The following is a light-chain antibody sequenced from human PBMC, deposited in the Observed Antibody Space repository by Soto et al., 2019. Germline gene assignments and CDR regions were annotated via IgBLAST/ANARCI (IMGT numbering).Light chain of an antibody. V-gene: IGKV1-5*01. CDR3: QQYNNYPST. CDR1: QSISSW. J-gene: IGKJ1*01. CDR2: DAS. Sequence: DIQMTQSPSTLSASVGDRVTITCRASQSISSWLAWYQQRPGKAPKLLIYDASSLQSWVPSRFSGSGSGTEFTLTISSLQPDDFATYYCQQYNNYPSTFGQGTKVDI.